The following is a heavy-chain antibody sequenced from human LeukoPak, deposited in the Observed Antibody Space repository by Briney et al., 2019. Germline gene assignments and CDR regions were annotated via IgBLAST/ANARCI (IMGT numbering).Heavy chain of an antibody. CDR3: AKSITMIVVVIGYFDY. Sequence: GGSLRLSCAASGFTFSTYNMNWVRQAPGKGLEWVSAISGSGGSTYYADSVKGRFTISRDNSKNTLYLQMNSLRAEDTAVYYCAKSITMIVVVIGYFDYWGQGTLVTVSS. CDR1: GFTFSTYN. CDR2: ISGSGGST. J-gene: IGHJ4*02. V-gene: IGHV3-23*01. D-gene: IGHD3-22*01.